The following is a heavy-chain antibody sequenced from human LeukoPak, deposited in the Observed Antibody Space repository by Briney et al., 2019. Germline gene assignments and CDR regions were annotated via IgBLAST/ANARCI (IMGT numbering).Heavy chain of an antibody. D-gene: IGHD3-3*01. Sequence: GGSLRLSCAASGFTFTGYWMSWVRQAPGKGLEGVANIKQDGSEKNYVDSVKGRFTISRDNAKNSLYLQMNSLRAEDTAVYYCAKNRGSAYYADYWGQGTLVTVSS. CDR3: AKNRGSAYYADY. CDR1: GFTFTGYW. V-gene: IGHV3-7*01. J-gene: IGHJ4*02. CDR2: IKQDGSEK.